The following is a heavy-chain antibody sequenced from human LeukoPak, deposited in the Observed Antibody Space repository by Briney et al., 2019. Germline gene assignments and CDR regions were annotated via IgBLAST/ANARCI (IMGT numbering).Heavy chain of an antibody. CDR1: GDSITTYY. CDR3: ARSPIVVMWGGYMDV. D-gene: IGHD3-16*02. V-gene: IGHV4-59*01. CDR2: INYIGST. J-gene: IGHJ6*03. Sequence: KTSETLSLTCTVSGDSITTYYWSWIRQPPGKGLEWIGYINYIGSTNYNPSLKNRVSISADISKTQFTLRLRSVTAADTAVYFCARSPIVVMWGGYMDVWGKGTTVTVSS.